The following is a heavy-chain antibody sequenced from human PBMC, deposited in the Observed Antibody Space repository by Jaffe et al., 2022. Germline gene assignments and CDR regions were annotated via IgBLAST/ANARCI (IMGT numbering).Heavy chain of an antibody. CDR1: GYTFTSYG. CDR2: ISAYNGNT. CDR3: ARDPGGYCSGGSCYSFVLRPDDYYYYYYMDV. V-gene: IGHV1-18*01. J-gene: IGHJ6*03. D-gene: IGHD2-15*01. Sequence: QVQLVQSGAEVKKPGASVKVSCKASGYTFTSYGISWVRQAPGQGLEWMGWISAYNGNTNYAQKLQGRVTMTTDTSTSTAYMELRSLRSDDTAVYYCARDPGGYCSGGSCYSFVLRPDDYYYYYYMDVWGKGTTVTVSS.